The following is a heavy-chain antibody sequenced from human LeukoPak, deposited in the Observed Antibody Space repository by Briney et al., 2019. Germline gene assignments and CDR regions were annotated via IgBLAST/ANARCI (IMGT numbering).Heavy chain of an antibody. Sequence: SETLSLTCSVSGGSISSYYWSWIRQPPGKGLEWIGYIYYSGSTYYNPSLKSRVTISVDTSKNQFSLKLSSVTAADTAVYYCARDPTYDSSGPYFDYWGQGTLVTVSS. CDR2: IYYSGST. CDR1: GGSISSYY. V-gene: IGHV4-59*12. J-gene: IGHJ4*02. CDR3: ARDPTYDSSGPYFDY. D-gene: IGHD3-22*01.